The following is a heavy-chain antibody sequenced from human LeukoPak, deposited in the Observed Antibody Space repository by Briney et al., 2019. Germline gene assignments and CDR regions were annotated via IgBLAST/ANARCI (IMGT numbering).Heavy chain of an antibody. CDR1: GGSISSYY. CDR3: ARAEVGATSPYYFDY. D-gene: IGHD1-26*01. J-gene: IGHJ4*02. CDR2: IYYSGST. Sequence: SETLSLTCTVSGGSISSYYWSWIRQHPGKGLEWIGYIYYSGSTYYNPSLKSRVTISVDTSKNQFSLKLSSVTAADTAVYYCARAEVGATSPYYFDYWGQGTLVTVSS. V-gene: IGHV4-59*06.